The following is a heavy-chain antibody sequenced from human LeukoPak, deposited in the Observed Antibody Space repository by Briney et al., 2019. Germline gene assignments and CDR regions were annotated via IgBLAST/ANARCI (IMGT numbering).Heavy chain of an antibody. J-gene: IGHJ4*02. CDR3: IRGGQGLQPTTYIY. Sequence: KPGGSLRLSCAASGFTFSSYSMNWVRQAPGMGLEWVSSISSSSSYIYYADSVKGRFTISRDNAKNSLYLQMNSLKTEDTALYYCIRGGQGLQPTTYIYWGQGTLVTVSS. D-gene: IGHD1-14*01. CDR1: GFTFSSYS. CDR2: ISSSSSYI. V-gene: IGHV3-21*04.